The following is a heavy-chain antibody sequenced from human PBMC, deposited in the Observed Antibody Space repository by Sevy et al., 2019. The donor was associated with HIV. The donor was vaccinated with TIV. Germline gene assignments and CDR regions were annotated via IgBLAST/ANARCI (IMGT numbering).Heavy chain of an antibody. Sequence: SETLSLTCSVSSDSLGNYYWYWIRQTPGKGLEWLGLIYYSGNTNYNPSLKSRVTMSIDTSRNQFSLRLDSLTAADTAVYYCARRVFLGDYFESWGQGILVTVSS. CDR2: IYYSGNT. D-gene: IGHD3-10*01. V-gene: IGHV4-59*08. CDR3: ARRVFLGDYFES. J-gene: IGHJ4*03. CDR1: SDSLGNYY.